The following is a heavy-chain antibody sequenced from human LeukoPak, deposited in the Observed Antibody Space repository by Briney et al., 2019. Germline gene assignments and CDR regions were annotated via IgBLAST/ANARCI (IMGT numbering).Heavy chain of an antibody. CDR2: ISAYNGNT. CDR1: GYTFTSYG. J-gene: IGHJ4*02. Sequence: ASVKVSCKASGYTFTSYGISWVRQAPGQGLEWMGWISAYNGNTNYAQKLQGRVTMTTDTSTSTAYMELRSLRSDDTAVYYCARDLDVDIVATTTDYWGQGTLVTVSS. CDR3: ARDLDVDIVATTTDY. D-gene: IGHD5-12*01. V-gene: IGHV1-18*01.